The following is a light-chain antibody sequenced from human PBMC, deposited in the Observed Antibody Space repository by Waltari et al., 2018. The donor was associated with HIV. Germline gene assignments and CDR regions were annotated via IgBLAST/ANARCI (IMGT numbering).Light chain of an antibody. CDR3: ATWDDSLNGWV. Sequence: QSVLTQPPSASGTPGQRVTISCSGSSSNIGSNTVNWYRQLPGTAPKLLIYCHNQRPSGVPDRFSGSKSGTSASLAISWLQSDYEADYYCATWDDSLNGWVFGGGTKLTVL. J-gene: IGLJ3*02. CDR1: SSNIGSNT. CDR2: CHN. V-gene: IGLV1-44*01.